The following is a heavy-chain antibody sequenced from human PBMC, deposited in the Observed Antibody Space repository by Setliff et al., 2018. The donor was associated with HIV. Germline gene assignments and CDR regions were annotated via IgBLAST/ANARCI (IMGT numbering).Heavy chain of an antibody. CDR2: IRYDGTYK. CDR1: GFTFSGYG. Sequence: GGSLRLSCAASGFTFSGYGMHWVRQAPGKGLEWVAFIRYDGTYKYYADSLKGRFTISRDNSKNTLFLQMNSLRTEDTAVYYCAKNFYSSPWSPLDYWGQGTLVTVSS. CDR3: AKNFYSSPWSPLDY. V-gene: IGHV3-30*02. D-gene: IGHD6-19*01. J-gene: IGHJ4*02.